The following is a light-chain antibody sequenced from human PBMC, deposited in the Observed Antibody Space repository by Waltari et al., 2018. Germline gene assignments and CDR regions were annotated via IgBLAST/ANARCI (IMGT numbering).Light chain of an antibody. CDR3: AAWDDGLNGVL. CDR1: NSNIGIHA. Sequence: QSVLTQPPSASGTPGQKVAISCSVSNSNIGIHAFTWYQHPPGTPPKLIIYYNHKRPSGVPDRFSGSKSGTSASLAITGLQSEDEADYYCAAWDDGLNGVLFAGGTRLTVL. J-gene: IGLJ2*01. V-gene: IGLV1-44*01. CDR2: YNH.